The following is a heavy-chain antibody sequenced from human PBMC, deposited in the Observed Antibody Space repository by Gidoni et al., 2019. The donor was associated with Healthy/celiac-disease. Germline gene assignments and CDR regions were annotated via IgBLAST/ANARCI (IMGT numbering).Heavy chain of an antibody. D-gene: IGHD4-17*01. CDR3: ARTFTELTTVTKRPGVVQRAFDY. V-gene: IGHV4-59*01. Sequence: QVQLQESGPGLVKPSETLSLTCTVSGGSISSYYWSWIRQPPGKGLEWIGYIYYRGSTNYNPSLKSRVTISVDTSKNQFSLKLSSVTAADTAVYYCARTFTELTTVTKRPGVVQRAFDYWGQGTLVTVSS. CDR1: GGSISSYY. J-gene: IGHJ4*02. CDR2: IYYRGST.